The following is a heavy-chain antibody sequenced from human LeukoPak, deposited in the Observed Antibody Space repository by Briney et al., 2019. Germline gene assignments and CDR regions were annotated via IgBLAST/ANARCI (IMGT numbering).Heavy chain of an antibody. CDR2: INHSGST. Sequence: SETLSLTCAVYGVSFSGYYWSWIRQPPGKGLEWIGEINHSGSTNYNPSLKSRVTISVDTSKNQFSLKLSSVTAADTAVYYCARDRIAAAGKVLGRTWAHFNYWGQGTLVTVSS. CDR1: GVSFSGYY. CDR3: ARDRIAAAGKVLGRTWAHFNY. J-gene: IGHJ4*02. V-gene: IGHV4-34*01. D-gene: IGHD6-13*01.